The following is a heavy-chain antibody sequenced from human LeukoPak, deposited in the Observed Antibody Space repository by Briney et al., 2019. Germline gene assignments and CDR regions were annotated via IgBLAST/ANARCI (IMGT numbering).Heavy chain of an antibody. D-gene: IGHD3-22*01. CDR3: TALLLDYDSSGYYYGSPYYFDY. V-gene: IGHV3-15*01. J-gene: IGHJ4*02. CDR2: IKSKTDGGTT. CDR1: GFTFSNAW. Sequence: GGSLRLSCAASGFTFSNAWMSWVRQAPGKGLEWVGRIKSKTDGGTTGYAAPVKGRFTISRDDSKNTLYLQMNSLKTEDTAVYYCTALLLDYDSSGYYYGSPYYFDYWGQGTLVTVSS.